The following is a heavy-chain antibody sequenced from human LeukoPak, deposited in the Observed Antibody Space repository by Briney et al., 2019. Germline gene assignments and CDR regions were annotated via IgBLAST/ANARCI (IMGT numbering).Heavy chain of an antibody. D-gene: IGHD6-13*01. CDR1: GGSISSYY. V-gene: IGHV4-59*01. CDR2: IYYSGST. J-gene: IGHJ1*01. Sequence: PSETLSLTRTVSGGSISSYYWSWIRQPPGKGLEWIGYIYYSGSTNYNPSLKSRVTISVDTSKNQFSLKLSSVTAADTAVYYCARASSSWYLYFQHWGQGTLVTVSS. CDR3: ARASSSWYLYFQH.